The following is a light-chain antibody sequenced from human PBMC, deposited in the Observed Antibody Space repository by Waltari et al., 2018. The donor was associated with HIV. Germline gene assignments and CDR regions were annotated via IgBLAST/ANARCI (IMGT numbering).Light chain of an antibody. CDR2: KDS. V-gene: IGLV3-1*01. CDR3: QAWDSSTSVV. Sequence: SYELTQPPSASVYPGQTASITCSGDKLGDKYACWSTKKPGKSPVLVIYKDSKLPSGIPERFSGSNSGNTATLTISGTQAMDEADYYCQAWDSSTSVVFGGGTKLTVL. J-gene: IGLJ2*01. CDR1: KLGDKY.